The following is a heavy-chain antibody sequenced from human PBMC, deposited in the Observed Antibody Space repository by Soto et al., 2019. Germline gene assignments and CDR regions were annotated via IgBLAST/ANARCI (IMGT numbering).Heavy chain of an antibody. J-gene: IGHJ5*02. V-gene: IGHV3-21*06. CDR3: ARERGEYDSGWYIDR. Sequence: AGGSLRLSCAASGFSFSSHSFNWVRQAPGQGLEWVAYISSRSSLILYADSVRGRFVISRDNALNTLYLHMDSPRDEDTAMYYCARERGEYDSGWYIDRWGQGTPVTVSS. D-gene: IGHD6-19*01. CDR1: GFSFSSHS. CDR2: ISSRSSLI.